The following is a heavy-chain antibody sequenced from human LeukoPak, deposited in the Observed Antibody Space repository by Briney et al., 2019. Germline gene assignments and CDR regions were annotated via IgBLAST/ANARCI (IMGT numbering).Heavy chain of an antibody. Sequence: PGGSLRLSCAASGFTFSSYSMNWVRQAPGKGLEWVSYISSSDGTIYYADSVRGRFTVSRDKAKSSLYLQMNSLRAEDTALYYCARTDAFDIWGQGTMVTVSS. CDR2: ISSSDGTI. CDR3: ARTDAFDI. J-gene: IGHJ3*02. CDR1: GFTFSSYS. V-gene: IGHV3-48*01.